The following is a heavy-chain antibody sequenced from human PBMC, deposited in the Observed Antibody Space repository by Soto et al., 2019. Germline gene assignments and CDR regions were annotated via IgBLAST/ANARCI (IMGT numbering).Heavy chain of an antibody. Sequence: KVSCKDSGGGNLRDYRTTWVRRAPGQGLEWMGGIIPKRGSANYAQNFQGRVTVTTDASTNTVYMELSSLRSEDTAVYYCARGATSVDSSSWSGDYWGQGTLVTVSS. D-gene: IGHD6-13*01. CDR3: ARGATSVDSSSWSGDY. CDR2: IIPKRGSA. CDR1: GGGNLRDYR. V-gene: IGHV1-69*16. J-gene: IGHJ4*02.